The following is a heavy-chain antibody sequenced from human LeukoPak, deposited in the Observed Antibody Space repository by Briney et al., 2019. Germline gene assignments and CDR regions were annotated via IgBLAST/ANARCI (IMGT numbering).Heavy chain of an antibody. D-gene: IGHD3-9*01. J-gene: IGHJ4*02. CDR1: GGSFSGYY. Sequence: SETLSLTCAVYGGSFSGYYWSWIRQPPGKGPEWIGEINHSGSTNYNPSLKSRVTISVDTSKNQFSLKLSSVTAADTAVYYCASTHYDILTGRYTLFDYWGQGTLVTVSS. CDR2: INHSGST. CDR3: ASTHYDILTGRYTLFDY. V-gene: IGHV4-34*01.